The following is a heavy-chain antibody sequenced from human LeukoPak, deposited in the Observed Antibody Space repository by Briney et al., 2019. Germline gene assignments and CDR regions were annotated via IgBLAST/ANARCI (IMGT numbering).Heavy chain of an antibody. CDR2: IYHSGST. D-gene: IGHD3-3*01. J-gene: IGHJ4*02. V-gene: IGHV4-30-2*01. CDR1: GGSISSGGYS. Sequence: PSETLSLTCAVSGGSISSGGYSWGWIRQPPGKGLEWIGYIYHSGSTYYNPSLKSRVTISVDRSKNQFSLKLSSVTAADTAVYYCARGRITIFGVVTSPFDYWGQGTLVTVSS. CDR3: ARGRITIFGVVTSPFDY.